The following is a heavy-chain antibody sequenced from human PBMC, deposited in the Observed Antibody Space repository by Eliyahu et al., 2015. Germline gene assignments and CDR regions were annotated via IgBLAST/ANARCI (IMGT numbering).Heavy chain of an antibody. CDR2: MYNGGAT. J-gene: IGHJ4*02. Sequence: EVQLVESGGGLIQPGGSLXLSCAASGXTVSRXYMXWXRQAPGKGLEWLSVMYNGGATYYADSVKGRFTISRDSSKNTLYLQMNSLRADDTAVYYCARDLGAYKRAFDYWGQGTLVTVSS. CDR3: ARDLGAYKRAFDY. D-gene: IGHD3-16*01. V-gene: IGHV3-53*01. CDR1: GXTVSRXY.